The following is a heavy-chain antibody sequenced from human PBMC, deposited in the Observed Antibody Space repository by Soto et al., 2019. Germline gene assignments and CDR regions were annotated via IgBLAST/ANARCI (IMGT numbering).Heavy chain of an antibody. Sequence: QVQLVQSGAEVKKPGSSVKVSCKASGGTFSSYAISWVRQAPGQGLEWMGGIIPIFGTANYAQKFHGRVTITADEYTSTAYMELSSLRSEDTAVYYCARGPYYYDSSGYYESFDYWGPGTLVPVSS. CDR3: ARGPYYYDSSGYYESFDY. CDR2: IIPIFGTA. D-gene: IGHD3-22*01. V-gene: IGHV1-69*01. CDR1: GGTFSSYA. J-gene: IGHJ4*02.